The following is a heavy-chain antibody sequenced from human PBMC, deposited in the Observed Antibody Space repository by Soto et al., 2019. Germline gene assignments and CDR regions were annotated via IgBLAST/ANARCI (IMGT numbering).Heavy chain of an antibody. Sequence: GGSLRLSCAASGFIFENFGMTWVRQAPGKGLEWISSISGSGLKKYYADSVKGRFTISRDNSKSTVYLELNNLSAEDTAVYHCAKNQGVELVPLATVDWFDPWGQGSVVTVSS. D-gene: IGHD1-26*01. V-gene: IGHV3-23*01. CDR1: GFIFENFG. J-gene: IGHJ5*02. CDR2: ISGSGLKK. CDR3: AKNQGVELVPLATVDWFDP.